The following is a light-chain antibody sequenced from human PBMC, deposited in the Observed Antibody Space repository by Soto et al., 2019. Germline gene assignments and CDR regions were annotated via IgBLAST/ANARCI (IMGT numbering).Light chain of an antibody. V-gene: IGKV3-20*01. CDR3: QQYGSSPPIT. CDR1: QSVSSNY. J-gene: IGKJ5*01. Sequence: EIVLKQSPGTLSLSPGERATLSCRASQSVSSNYLAWYQQKPGQAPRLLIYGASSRATGVPDRFSGSGSGTDFTLTISRLEPEDFAVDYCQQYGSSPPITFGQGTRLEIK. CDR2: GAS.